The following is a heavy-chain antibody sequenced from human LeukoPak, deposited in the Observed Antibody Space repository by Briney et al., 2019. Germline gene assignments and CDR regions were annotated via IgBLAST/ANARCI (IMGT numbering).Heavy chain of an antibody. Sequence: GGSLRLSCAGSGFTFSNAWMNWVRQAPGKGLEWVGRIKSKVDGGTTDYAAPVKGRFTISRDDPKNMVYLQMNSLKTEDTAVYYCSTGGYYEDYWGQGTLVTVSS. V-gene: IGHV3-15*01. CDR1: GFTFSNAW. CDR3: STGGYYEDY. CDR2: IKSKVDGGTT. J-gene: IGHJ4*02. D-gene: IGHD3-22*01.